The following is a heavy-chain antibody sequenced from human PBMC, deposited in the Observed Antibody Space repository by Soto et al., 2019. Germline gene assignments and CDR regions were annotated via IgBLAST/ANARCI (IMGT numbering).Heavy chain of an antibody. CDR1: GFTFSSYS. Sequence: GGSLRLSCAASGFTFSSYSMNWVRQAPGKGLEWVSYISSSSSTIYYADSVKGRFTISRDNAKNSLYLQMNSLRAEDTAVYYCARDEGYSGYDLVVWGQGTLVTVSS. J-gene: IGHJ4*02. V-gene: IGHV3-48*01. CDR2: ISSSSSTI. CDR3: ARDEGYSGYDLVV. D-gene: IGHD5-12*01.